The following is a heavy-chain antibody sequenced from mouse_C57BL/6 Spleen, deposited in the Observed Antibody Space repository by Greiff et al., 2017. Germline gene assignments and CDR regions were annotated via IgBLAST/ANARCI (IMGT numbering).Heavy chain of an antibody. J-gene: IGHJ4*01. D-gene: IGHD2-4*01. CDR1: GYTFTDYN. Sequence: VQLQQSGPELVKPGASVKMSCKASGYTFTDYNMHWVKQSHGKSLEWIGYINPNNGGTSYNQKFKGKATLTVNKSSSTAYMELRSLTSEDSAVYYCASYYDYDHYAMDYWGQGTSVTVSS. V-gene: IGHV1-22*01. CDR3: ASYYDYDHYAMDY. CDR2: INPNNGGT.